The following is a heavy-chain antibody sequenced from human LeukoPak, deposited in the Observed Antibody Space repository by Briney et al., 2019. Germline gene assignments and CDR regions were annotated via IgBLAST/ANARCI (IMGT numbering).Heavy chain of an antibody. CDR2: VYYSGST. V-gene: IGHV4-39*01. D-gene: IGHD3-16*01. J-gene: IGHJ3*02. CDR3: ARHESLGAFDI. Sequence: SETLSLTCTVSGGSISSSYYYWGWIRQPPGKGLEWTGSVYYSGSTYYNPSLKSRVTISVDTSKNQLSLTLSSVTAADTALYYCARHESLGAFDIRGQGTMVTVSS. CDR1: GGSISSSYYY.